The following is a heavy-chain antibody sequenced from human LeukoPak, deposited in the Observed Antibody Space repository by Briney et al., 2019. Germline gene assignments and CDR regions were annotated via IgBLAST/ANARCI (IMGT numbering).Heavy chain of an antibody. J-gene: IGHJ4*02. D-gene: IGHD3/OR15-3a*01. V-gene: IGHV4-4*07. CDR3: AGHGPLWTSDY. Sequence: SETLSLTCTVSGGSTSSYYWSWIRQPAGKGLEWIGRIYTRGGTNYNPSLKSRITVSVDTSKNQFSLKLSSVTAADTAVYYCAGHGPLWTSDYWGQGTLVTVSS. CDR1: GGSTSSYY. CDR2: IYTRGGT.